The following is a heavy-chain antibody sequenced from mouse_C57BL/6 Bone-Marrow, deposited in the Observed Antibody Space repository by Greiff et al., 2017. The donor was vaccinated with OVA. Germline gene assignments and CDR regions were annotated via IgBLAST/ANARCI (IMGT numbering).Heavy chain of an antibody. D-gene: IGHD2-4*01. Sequence: EVQLQQSGPELVKPGASVKLSCKASGYTFTDYYMNWVKQSHGKSLEWIGDINPNNGGTSYNQKFKGKATLTVDKSSSTAYMELRSLTSEDSAVYYGARGIYYESYWYFGVWGTGTTVTASS. V-gene: IGHV1-26*01. J-gene: IGHJ1*03. CDR1: GYTFTDYY. CDR2: INPNNGGT. CDR3: ARGIYYESYWYFGV.